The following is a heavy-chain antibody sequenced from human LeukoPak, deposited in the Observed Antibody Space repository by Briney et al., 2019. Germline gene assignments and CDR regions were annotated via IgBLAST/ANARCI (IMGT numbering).Heavy chain of an antibody. D-gene: IGHD6-6*01. J-gene: IGHJ4*02. Sequence: GGSLRLSCAASGFTFDDYAMHWVRQAPGKGLEWVSLISGDGGSTYYADSVKGRFTISRDNSKNSPYLQMNSLRTEDTALYYCAKVIEEQLETLFDYWGQGTLVTVSS. CDR2: ISGDGGST. CDR1: GFTFDDYA. CDR3: AKVIEEQLETLFDY. V-gene: IGHV3-43*02.